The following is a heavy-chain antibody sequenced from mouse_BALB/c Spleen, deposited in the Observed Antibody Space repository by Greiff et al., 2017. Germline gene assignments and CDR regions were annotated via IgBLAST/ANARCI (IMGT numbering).Heavy chain of an antibody. D-gene: IGHD2-1*01. CDR2: IWTGGGT. Sequence: VQLQQSGPGLVAPSQSLSITCTVPGFSLTSYDISWIRQPPGKGLEWLGVIWTGGGTNYNSAFMSRLSISKDNSKSQVFLKMNSLQTDDTAIYCCVRDRGYGNYGFAYWGQGTLVTVSA. V-gene: IGHV2-9-2*01. CDR3: VRDRGYGNYGFAY. J-gene: IGHJ3*01. CDR1: GFSLTSYD.